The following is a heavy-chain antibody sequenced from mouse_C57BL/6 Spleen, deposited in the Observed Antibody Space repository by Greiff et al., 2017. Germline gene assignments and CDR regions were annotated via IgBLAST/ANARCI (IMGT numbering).Heavy chain of an antibody. V-gene: IGHV5-17*01. CDR3: APDRYYAMDY. CDR1: GFTFSDYG. Sequence: EVHLVESGGGLVKPGGSLKLSCAASGFTFSDYGMHWVRQAPEKGLEWVAYISSGSSTIYYADTVKGRFTISRDNAKNTLFLQMTSLRSEDTAMYYCAPDRYYAMDYWGQGTSVTVSS. CDR2: ISSGSSTI. J-gene: IGHJ4*01.